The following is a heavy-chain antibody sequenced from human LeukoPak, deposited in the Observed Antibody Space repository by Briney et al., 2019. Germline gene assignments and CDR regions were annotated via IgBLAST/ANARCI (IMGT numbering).Heavy chain of an antibody. D-gene: IGHD3-22*01. J-gene: IGHJ4*02. CDR1: GYTFTSYA. Sequence: ASVKVSCKASGYTFTSYAIHWVRQAPGQRLEWMGWINAGNGNTKYSQKFQGRVTITRNTSASTAYMELSSLSSEDTAVYYCARGPLKSGYYPLWYFDYWGQGTLVTVSS. CDR2: INAGNGNT. V-gene: IGHV1-3*01. CDR3: ARGPLKSGYYPLWYFDY.